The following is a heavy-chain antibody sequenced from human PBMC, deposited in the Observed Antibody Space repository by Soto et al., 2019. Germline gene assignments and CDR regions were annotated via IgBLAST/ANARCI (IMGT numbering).Heavy chain of an antibody. J-gene: IGHJ5*02. CDR1: GCSLSSYY. CDR2: VYFSGNT. D-gene: IGHD6-25*01. V-gene: IGHV4-59*01. CDR3: GSVRPSGYVLS. Sequence: SEILSLPCTVSGCSLSSYYWTWIRQSPGKGLEWIGYVYFSGNTNYNPSLKSRVTISIDTSKNQFSLRLASVTAADTAFYYCGSVRPSGYVLSWGQGTLVTVSS.